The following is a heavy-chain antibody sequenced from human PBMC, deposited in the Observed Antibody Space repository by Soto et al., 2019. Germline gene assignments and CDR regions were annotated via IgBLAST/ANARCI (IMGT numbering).Heavy chain of an antibody. CDR3: ARDQISGYDSSHYYYGMDV. Sequence: SVKVSCKASGGTFSSYAISWVRQAPGQGLEWMGGIIPIFGTANYAQKFQGRVTITADESTSTAYMELSSLRSEDTAVYYCARDQISGYDSSHYYYGMDVWGQGTTVTVSS. CDR1: GGTFSSYA. V-gene: IGHV1-69*13. J-gene: IGHJ6*02. CDR2: IIPIFGTA. D-gene: IGHD5-12*01.